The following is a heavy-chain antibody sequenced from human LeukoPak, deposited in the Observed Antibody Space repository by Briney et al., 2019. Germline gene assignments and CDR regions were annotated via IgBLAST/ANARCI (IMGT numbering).Heavy chain of an antibody. V-gene: IGHV4-39*07. Sequence: PSETLSLTCTVSGGSISSSSYYWGWIRQPPGKGLEWIGSIYYSGSTYYNPSLKSRVTMSVDTSKNQFSLKLSSVTAADTAVYYCARVSEYYDILTGYYREYYFDYWGQGTLVTVSS. D-gene: IGHD3-9*01. J-gene: IGHJ4*02. CDR1: GGSISSSSYY. CDR3: ARVSEYYDILTGYYREYYFDY. CDR2: IYYSGST.